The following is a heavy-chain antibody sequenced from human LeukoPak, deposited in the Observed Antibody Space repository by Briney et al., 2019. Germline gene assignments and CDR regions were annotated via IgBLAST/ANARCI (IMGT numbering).Heavy chain of an antibody. Sequence: GGSQRLSCAASGFTFSSYEMNWVRQAPGKGLEWVSYISSSGSTIYYADSVKGRFTISRDNAKNSLYLQMNSLRAEDTAVYYCARVSSSWYVNYYYYMDVWGKGTTVTVSS. J-gene: IGHJ6*03. D-gene: IGHD6-13*01. CDR3: ARVSSSWYVNYYYYMDV. V-gene: IGHV3-48*03. CDR1: GFTFSSYE. CDR2: ISSSGSTI.